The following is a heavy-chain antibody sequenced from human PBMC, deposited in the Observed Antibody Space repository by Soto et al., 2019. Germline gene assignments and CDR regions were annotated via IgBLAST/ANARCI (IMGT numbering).Heavy chain of an antibody. D-gene: IGHD3-10*01. CDR2: ISYDGSNK. CDR1: GFTFSSYG. CDR3: AKDIRRGSWDYDY. J-gene: IGHJ4*02. Sequence: QVQLVESGGGVVQPGRSLRLSCAASGFTFSSYGMHWVRQAPGKGLEWVAVISYDGSNKYYADSVKGRFTIPRDNSKNTLYLQMNSLRAEDTAVYYCAKDIRRGSWDYDYWGQGTLVTVSS. V-gene: IGHV3-30*18.